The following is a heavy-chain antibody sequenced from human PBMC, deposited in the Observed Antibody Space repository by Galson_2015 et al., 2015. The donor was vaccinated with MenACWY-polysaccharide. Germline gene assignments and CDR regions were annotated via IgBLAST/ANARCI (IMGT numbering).Heavy chain of an antibody. CDR1: GFTFDDYA. V-gene: IGHV3-9*01. Sequence: SLRLSCAASGFTFDDYAMNWVRQAPGKGLEWVSGISWNSGSIGYADSVKGRFTISRDNAKNSLYLQMNSLRAEDTALYYCAKDMGAHEDAFDIWGQGTMVTVSS. CDR3: AKDMGAHEDAFDI. CDR2: ISWNSGSI. J-gene: IGHJ3*02. D-gene: IGHD1-26*01.